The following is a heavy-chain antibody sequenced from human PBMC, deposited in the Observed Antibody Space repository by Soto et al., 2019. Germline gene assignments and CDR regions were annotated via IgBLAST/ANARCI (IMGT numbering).Heavy chain of an antibody. J-gene: IGHJ5*02. CDR2: IYSGGST. CDR1: GFTVSSNY. Sequence: GGSLRLSCAASGFTVSSNYMSWVRQAPGKGLEWVSVIYSGGSTYYADSVKGRFTISRDNSKNTLYLQMNSLRAEDTAVYYCASTPGYCSGGSCYSHNFNWFDPWGQGTLVNVSS. D-gene: IGHD2-15*01. CDR3: ASTPGYCSGGSCYSHNFNWFDP. V-gene: IGHV3-66*01.